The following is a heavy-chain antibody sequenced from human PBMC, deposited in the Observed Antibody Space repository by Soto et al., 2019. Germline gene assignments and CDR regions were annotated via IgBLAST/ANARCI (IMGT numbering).Heavy chain of an antibody. CDR2: ISGDGRTT. CDR3: ARGVPNCSSSSCYFDF. D-gene: IGHD2-2*01. V-gene: IGHV3-74*01. CDR1: GFTFSSHW. Sequence: GGSLRLSCAASGFTFSSHWMNWVRQAPGKGLVWVSRISGDGRTTSHADSVKGRFTISRDNAKSTLYLQMNSLRVEDTAVYYCARGVPNCSSSSCYFDFWGQGIMVTVYS. J-gene: IGHJ4*02.